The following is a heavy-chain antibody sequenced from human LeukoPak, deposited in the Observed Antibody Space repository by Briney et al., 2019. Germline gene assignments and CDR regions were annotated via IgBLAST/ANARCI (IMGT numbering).Heavy chain of an antibody. CDR3: ARDSMDV. CDR1: AFTFSNYE. Sequence: GSLRLSCAASAFTFSNYEMNWVRQAPGKGLEWVSYISSSGSSIYYADSVKGRFTVSRDNAKNSLYLQLNSLRAEDTAVYYCARDSMDVWGQGTTVTVSS. CDR2: ISSSGSSI. J-gene: IGHJ6*02. V-gene: IGHV3-48*03.